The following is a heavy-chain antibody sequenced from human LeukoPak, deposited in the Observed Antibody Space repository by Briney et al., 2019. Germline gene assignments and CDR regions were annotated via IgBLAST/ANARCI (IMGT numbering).Heavy chain of an antibody. CDR2: MNPNSGNT. CDR3: ARGVGGDYDYYYYYMDV. D-gene: IGHD4-17*01. CDR1: GYIFTGYY. J-gene: IGHJ6*03. Sequence: GASVKVSCKASGYIFTGYYMHWVRQATGQGLEWMGWMNPNSGNTGYAQKFQGRVTITRNTSISTAYMELSSLRSEDTAVYYCARGVGGDYDYYYYYMDVWGKGTTVTVSS. V-gene: IGHV1-8*03.